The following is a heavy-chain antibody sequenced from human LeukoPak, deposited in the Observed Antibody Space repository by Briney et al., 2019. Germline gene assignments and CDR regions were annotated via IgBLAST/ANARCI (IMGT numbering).Heavy chain of an antibody. Sequence: KPGRSLRLSCTASGFTFGDYAMSWFRQAPGKGLEWVGFIRSKAYGGTTEYAASVKGRFTISRDDSKSIAYLQINSLKTEDTAVYYCTRSQSGYVIEFDYWGQGTLVTVSS. D-gene: IGHD5-12*01. CDR3: TRSQSGYVIEFDY. CDR1: GFTFGDYA. J-gene: IGHJ4*02. CDR2: IRSKAYGGTT. V-gene: IGHV3-49*05.